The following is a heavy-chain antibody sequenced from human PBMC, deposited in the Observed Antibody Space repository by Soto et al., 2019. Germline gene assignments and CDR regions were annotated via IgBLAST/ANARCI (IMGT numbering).Heavy chain of an antibody. D-gene: IGHD3-9*01. CDR2: IYYSGST. CDR1: GGSLSSYY. Sequence: SETLSLTCTVSGGSLSSYYWSWIRPPPGKGLEWIGYIYYSGSTNYNPSLKSRVTISVDTSKNQFSLKLSSVTAADTAVYYCARVVGYYDILTGYYNGYYGMDVWGQGTTVTVSS. J-gene: IGHJ6*02. CDR3: ARVVGYYDILTGYYNGYYGMDV. V-gene: IGHV4-59*01.